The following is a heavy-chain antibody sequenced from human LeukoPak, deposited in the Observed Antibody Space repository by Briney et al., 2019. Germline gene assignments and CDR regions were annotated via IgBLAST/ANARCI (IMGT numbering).Heavy chain of an antibody. D-gene: IGHD6-13*01. CDR1: GFGFGDYA. CDR3: ARDRGSIAEPGTAPSRSDY. J-gene: IGHJ4*02. V-gene: IGHV3-49*03. Sequence: GGSLRLSCSASGFGFGDYAVSWFRQAPGKGLEWVGFVRTKDYNGATEYAPSVKGRFTISRHDFQSIAYLQMNSLKSEDTAVYYCARDRGSIAEPGTAPSRSDYWGQGTLVTVSS. CDR2: VRTKDYNGAT.